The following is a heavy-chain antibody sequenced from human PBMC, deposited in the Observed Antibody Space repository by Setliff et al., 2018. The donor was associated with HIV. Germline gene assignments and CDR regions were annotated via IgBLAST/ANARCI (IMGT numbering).Heavy chain of an antibody. V-gene: IGHV3-33*01. D-gene: IGHD3-16*01. CDR3: ARERSWSYDTSGNYYYYNMDV. CDR2: IWFDENNK. CDR1: GFTFSNYG. J-gene: IGHJ6*02. Sequence: PGGSLRLSCAASGFTFSNYGFHWVRQAPGKGLEWLADIWFDENNKSYADSVKGRFTISRDNAKNTLYLHMNSLRAEDTAVYFCARERSWSYDTSGNYYYYNMDVWGPGTTVTVSS.